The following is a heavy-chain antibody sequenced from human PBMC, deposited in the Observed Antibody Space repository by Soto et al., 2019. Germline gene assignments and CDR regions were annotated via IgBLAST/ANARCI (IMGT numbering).Heavy chain of an antibody. D-gene: IGHD2-2*01. V-gene: IGHV1-18*01. CDR1: GYSFMKYG. CDR2: ISPYSGYT. CDR3: ARESSVITPAPHPSCFDS. J-gene: IGHJ4*02. Sequence: ASVKGSWKGFGYSFMKYGINWVRQAPGQGLEWVGWISPYSGYTHSAQKFHGRLTLTTDTAASTACMELRILRSADPALYYCARESSVITPAPHPSCFDSWGQGTLVTVSS.